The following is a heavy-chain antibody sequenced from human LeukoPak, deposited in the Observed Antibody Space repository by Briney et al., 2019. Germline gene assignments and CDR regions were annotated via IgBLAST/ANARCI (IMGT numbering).Heavy chain of an antibody. CDR1: GFTYTNAW. CDR2: IKSKTDGGTT. CDR3: TTFGYSYGRY. Sequence: GGSLGLSCAVSGFTYTNAWMSWVRQAPGKGLEWVGRIKSKTDGGTTDYAAPVKGRFTISRDDSKNTLYLQMNSLKTEDTAVYYCTTFGYSYGRYWGQGTLVTVSS. D-gene: IGHD5-18*01. V-gene: IGHV3-15*01. J-gene: IGHJ4*02.